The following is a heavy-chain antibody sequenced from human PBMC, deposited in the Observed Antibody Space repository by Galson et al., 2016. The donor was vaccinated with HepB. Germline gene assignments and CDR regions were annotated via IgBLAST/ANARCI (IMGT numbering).Heavy chain of an antibody. CDR1: GGSINSSGSY. CDR2: LYYGGES. CDR3: ARQRRRGQWRNTGFYFFDY. V-gene: IGHV4-39*01. J-gene: IGHJ4*02. D-gene: IGHD1-14*01. Sequence: SETLSLTCSVSGGSINSSGSYWGWIRQPPGKGLEWIGNLYYGGESDYNPSLKSRVTIFIDTSKNQFSLRLSSVTATDTAIYYCARQRRRGQWRNTGFYFFDYWGQGILVTVSS.